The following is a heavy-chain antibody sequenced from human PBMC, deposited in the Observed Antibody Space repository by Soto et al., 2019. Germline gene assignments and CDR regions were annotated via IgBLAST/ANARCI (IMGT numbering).Heavy chain of an antibody. Sequence: SETLSLTCAVYGGSFSGYYRSWIRQPPGKGLEWIGEINHSGSTNYNPSLKSRVTISVDTSKNQFSLKLSSVTAADTAVYYCARDRNWNYGSYYYYGMDVWGQGTTVTVSS. CDR2: INHSGST. V-gene: IGHV4-34*01. J-gene: IGHJ6*02. D-gene: IGHD1-7*01. CDR3: ARDRNWNYGSYYYYGMDV. CDR1: GGSFSGYY.